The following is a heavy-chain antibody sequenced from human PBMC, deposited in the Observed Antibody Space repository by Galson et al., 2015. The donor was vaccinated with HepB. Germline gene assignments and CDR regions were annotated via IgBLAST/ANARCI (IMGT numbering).Heavy chain of an antibody. CDR2: IIPILGIA. CDR1: GGTFSSYA. CDR3: ARGPMKSGLAGAFDI. D-gene: IGHD6-25*01. V-gene: IGHV1-69*04. J-gene: IGHJ3*02. Sequence: SVKVSCKASGGTFSSYAISWVRQAPGQGLEWMGRIIPILGIANYAQKFQGRVTITADKSTSTAYVELSSLRSEDTAVYYCARGPMKSGLAGAFDIWGQGTMVTVSS.